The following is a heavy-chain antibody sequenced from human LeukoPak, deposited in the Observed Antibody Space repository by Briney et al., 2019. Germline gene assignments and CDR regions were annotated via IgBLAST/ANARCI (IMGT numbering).Heavy chain of an antibody. V-gene: IGHV3-23*01. CDR1: GFTFSSYA. CDR2: ISGSGGST. CDR3: AKRSTEYYYDSSGYSPDFDY. Sequence: GGSLRLSCAASGFTFSSYAMSWVRQAPGKGLEWVSAISGSGGSTYYADSAKGRFTISRDNSKNTLYLQMNSLRAEDTAVYYCAKRSTEYYYDSSGYSPDFDYWGQGTLVTVSS. D-gene: IGHD3-22*01. J-gene: IGHJ4*02.